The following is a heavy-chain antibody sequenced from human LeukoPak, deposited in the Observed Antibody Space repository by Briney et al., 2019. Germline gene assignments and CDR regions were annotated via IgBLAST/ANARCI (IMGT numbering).Heavy chain of an antibody. CDR1: GGSISTNSYY. D-gene: IGHD6-6*01. J-gene: IGHJ4*02. Sequence: SETLSLTCTVSGGSISTNSYYWGWIRQPPGKGLKWIGSIYYSGSTYYNPSLKSRVTISVDTSKNQFSLKLSSVTAADTAVYYCARGDSIAAPLDYWGQGTLVTVSS. CDR2: IYYSGST. CDR3: ARGDSIAAPLDY. V-gene: IGHV4-39*07.